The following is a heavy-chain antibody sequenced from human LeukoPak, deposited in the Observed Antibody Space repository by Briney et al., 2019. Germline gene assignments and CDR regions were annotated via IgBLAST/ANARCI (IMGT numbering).Heavy chain of an antibody. J-gene: IGHJ4*02. CDR3: AGNYGSGSYYTFPGSPFDY. CDR2: IVVGSGNT. V-gene: IGHV1-58*01. Sequence: SVKVSCKASGFTFTSSAVQWVRQARGQRLEWIGWIVVGSGNTNYAQKFQERATITRDMSTSTAYMELSSLRSEDTAVYYCAGNYGSGSYYTFPGSPFDYWGQGTLVTVSS. D-gene: IGHD3-10*01. CDR1: GFTFTSSA.